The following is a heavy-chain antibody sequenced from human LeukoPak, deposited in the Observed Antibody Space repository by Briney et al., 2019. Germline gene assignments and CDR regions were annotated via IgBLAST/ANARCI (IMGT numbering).Heavy chain of an antibody. Sequence: SETLSPTCTVSGASISSSSYYWAWIRQPPGKGLEWIGSIYYSGSTYYNPSLKSRVTISVDTSKNQFSLKLTSVTAADTAVYYCARDRGGSYGGLEFDYWGQGTLVTVSS. J-gene: IGHJ4*02. CDR2: IYYSGST. D-gene: IGHD5-18*01. CDR1: GASISSSSYY. CDR3: ARDRGGSYGGLEFDY. V-gene: IGHV4-39*02.